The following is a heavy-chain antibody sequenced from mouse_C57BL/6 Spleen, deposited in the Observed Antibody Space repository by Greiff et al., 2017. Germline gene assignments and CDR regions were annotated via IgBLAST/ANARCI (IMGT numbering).Heavy chain of an antibody. J-gene: IGHJ4*01. CDR3: ASPWAPDGYYGDYYAMDY. CDR1: GFPFTDYY. Sequence: EVKVVESGGGLVQPGGSLSLSCAASGFPFTDYYMSWVRQPPGKALEWLGFIRNKANGYTTEYSASVKGRFTISRDNSQSILYLQMNALRAEDSATYYCASPWAPDGYYGDYYAMDYWGQGTSVTVSS. V-gene: IGHV7-3*01. D-gene: IGHD2-3*01. CDR2: IRNKANGYTT.